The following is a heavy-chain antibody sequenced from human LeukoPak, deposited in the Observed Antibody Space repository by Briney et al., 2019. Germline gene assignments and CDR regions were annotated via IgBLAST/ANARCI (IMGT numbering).Heavy chain of an antibody. D-gene: IGHD3-22*01. J-gene: IGHJ6*03. Sequence: SQTLSPTCTVSGGSISGGGYYGGWIRQPQGKGLEGIGYIYNMGGTYYNPALKGRVTIFVDRSKDQFSLKLSSVTAADTAVYYRARDVPPYYDSSGYYYMVYYYMDVWGKGTTVTVSS. CDR3: ARDVPPYYDSSGYYYMVYYYMDV. CDR1: GGSISGGGYY. V-gene: IGHV4-30-2*01. CDR2: IYNMGGT.